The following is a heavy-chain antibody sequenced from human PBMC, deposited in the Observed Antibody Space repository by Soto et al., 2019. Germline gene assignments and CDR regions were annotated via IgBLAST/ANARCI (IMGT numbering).Heavy chain of an antibody. CDR2: INPSGGST. Sequence: ASVKVSCKASGYAFTSYYMHWVRQAPGQGLEWMGIINPSGGSTSYAQKFQGRVTMTRDTSTSTVYMELSSLRSEDTAVYYCARDYAVTKDWFDPWGQGTLVTVSS. D-gene: IGHD4-4*01. J-gene: IGHJ5*02. CDR3: ARDYAVTKDWFDP. V-gene: IGHV1-46*01. CDR1: GYAFTSYY.